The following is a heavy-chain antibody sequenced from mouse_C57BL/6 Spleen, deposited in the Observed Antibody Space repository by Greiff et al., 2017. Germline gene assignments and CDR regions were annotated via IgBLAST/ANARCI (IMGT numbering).Heavy chain of an antibody. J-gene: IGHJ4*01. CDR3: ARGYYYGSSPFYYAMDY. CDR1: GYTFTSYW. V-gene: IGHV1-69*01. D-gene: IGHD1-1*01. Sequence: QVQLQQPGAELVMPGASVKLSCKASGYTFTSYWMHWVKQRPGQGLEWIGEIDPSDSYTNYNQTFKGKSTLTVDKSSSTAYMQLSSLTSEDSAVYYCARGYYYGSSPFYYAMDYWGQGTSVTVSS. CDR2: IDPSDSYT.